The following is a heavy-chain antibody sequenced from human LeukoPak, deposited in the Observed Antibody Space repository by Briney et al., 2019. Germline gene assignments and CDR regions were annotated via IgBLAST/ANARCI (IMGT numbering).Heavy chain of an antibody. CDR3: ARDTRSVVPAARTGFDYYYMDV. CDR1: GFTFSSYA. CDR2: ISSNGGST. J-gene: IGHJ6*03. V-gene: IGHV3-64*01. Sequence: GGSLRLSCAASGFTFSSYAMHWVRQAPGKGLEYVSAISSNGGSTYYANSVKGRFTISRDNSKNTLYLQMGSLRAEDMAVYYCARDTRSVVPAARTGFDYYYMDVWGKGTTVTVSS. D-gene: IGHD2-2*01.